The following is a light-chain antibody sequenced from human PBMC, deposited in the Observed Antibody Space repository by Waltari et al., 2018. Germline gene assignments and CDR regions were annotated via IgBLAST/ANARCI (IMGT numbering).Light chain of an antibody. CDR1: SSDVGAYNY. V-gene: IGLV2-14*03. J-gene: IGLJ2*01. Sequence: QSALTQPASVSGSPGQSITISCTGSSSDVGAYNYVSWYQQHPGKAPNLMISDVSNRPSGVSNRFSGSKSCNTASLTISGLQAEDEANYYCSSYTTSSTLVFGGGTKLTVL. CDR2: DVS. CDR3: SSYTTSSTLV.